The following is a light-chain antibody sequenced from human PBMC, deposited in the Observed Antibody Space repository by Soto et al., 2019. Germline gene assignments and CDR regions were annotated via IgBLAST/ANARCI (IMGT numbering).Light chain of an antibody. J-gene: IGLJ3*02. CDR2: EVS. Sequence: QSALTQPASVSGSPGQSITISCTGTSSDVGTYNYVSWYQQHADKAPKLVIYEVSNRPSGVSNRFSGSKSGNTASLTISGLQAEDEADYYCAAGYDSLNGLWVFGGGTKVTVL. CDR3: AAGYDSLNGLWV. CDR1: SSDVGTYNY. V-gene: IGLV2-14*01.